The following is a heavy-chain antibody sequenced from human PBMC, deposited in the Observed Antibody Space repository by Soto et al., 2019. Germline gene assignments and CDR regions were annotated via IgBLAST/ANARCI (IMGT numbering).Heavy chain of an antibody. CDR2: IYYSGST. V-gene: IGHV4-59*01. D-gene: IGHD3-10*01. J-gene: IGHJ4*02. CDR3: ARVMGYYYGSGSYSYFDY. Sequence: SETLSLTCTVSGGSISSYYWSWIRQPPGKGLEWIGYIYYSGSTNYNPSLKSRVTISVDTSKNQFSLKLSPVTAADTAVYYCARVMGYYYGSGSYSYFDYWGQGTLVTVSS. CDR1: GGSISSYY.